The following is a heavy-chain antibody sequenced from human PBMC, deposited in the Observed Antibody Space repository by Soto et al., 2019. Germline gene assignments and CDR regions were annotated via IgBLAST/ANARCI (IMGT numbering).Heavy chain of an antibody. D-gene: IGHD6-6*01. V-gene: IGHV3-23*01. J-gene: IGHJ4*02. CDR1: GFPFSTYA. Sequence: EVQLLESGGGLVQPGGSLRLSCAASGFPFSTYAMTWVRQAPGKGLEWVSAISGSGGSTYYADSVKGRFTISRDKSKNTLFLQMNSLRAEDTDVYYCAKNWDTTFSSSSHWGQGTLVTVSS. CDR2: ISGSGGST. CDR3: AKNWDTTFSSSSH.